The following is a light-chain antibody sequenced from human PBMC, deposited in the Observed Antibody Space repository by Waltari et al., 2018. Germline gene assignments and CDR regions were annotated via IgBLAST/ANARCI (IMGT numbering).Light chain of an antibody. J-gene: IGKJ1*01. CDR3: QQYNSYSAT. CDR2: KAS. V-gene: IGKV1-5*03. Sequence: DIQMTPTPSTLSASVGDKVPITCRASQSISIWLAWYQQKPGKAPKLLIYKASSLESGVPSRFSGSGSGTEFTLTISSLQPDDFGTYYCQQYNSYSATFGQGTKVEIK. CDR1: QSISIW.